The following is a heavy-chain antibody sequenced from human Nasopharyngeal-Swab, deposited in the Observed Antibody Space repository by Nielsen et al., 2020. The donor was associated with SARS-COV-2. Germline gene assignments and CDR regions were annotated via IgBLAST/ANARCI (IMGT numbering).Heavy chain of an antibody. CDR1: GGSISSYY. J-gene: IGHJ2*01. CDR3: ARDGRSSWYFDL. CDR2: TYYSGST. V-gene: IGHV4-59*01. Sequence: SETLSLTCTVSGGSISSYYWSWIRQPPGKGLEWIGYTYYSGSTDYNPSLKSRVTISVDTSKNQFSLKLSSVTAADTAIYYCARDGRSSWYFDLWGRGTLVTVSS.